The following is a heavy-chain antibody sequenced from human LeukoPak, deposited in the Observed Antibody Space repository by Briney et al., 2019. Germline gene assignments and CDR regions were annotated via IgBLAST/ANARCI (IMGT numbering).Heavy chain of an antibody. V-gene: IGHV4-38-2*02. J-gene: IGHJ4*02. D-gene: IGHD3-9*01. CDR3: ARTNYDILTGLRYFDY. Sequence: PSETLSLTCTVSGYSISSGFYWGWIRQPPGKGLEWIGSIYSSGSTFYNPSLKSRVTISVDTSKNQVSLKLRSVTAADTAVYYCARTNYDILTGLRYFDYWGQGTLVTVSS. CDR1: GYSISSGFY. CDR2: IYSSGST.